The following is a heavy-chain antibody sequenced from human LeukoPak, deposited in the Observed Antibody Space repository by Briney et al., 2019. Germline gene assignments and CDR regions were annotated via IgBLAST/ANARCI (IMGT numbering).Heavy chain of an antibody. J-gene: IGHJ4*02. V-gene: IGHV3-23*01. D-gene: IGHD3-3*01. CDR2: ISGSGGST. Sequence: PGGSLRLXCAASGFTFSSYAMSWVRQTPGKGLEWVSAISGSGGSTYYADSVKGRFTISRDNSKNTLYLQMNSLRAEDTAVYYCAKDPSVLRFLEWLGDYWGQGTLVTVSS. CDR3: AKDPSVLRFLEWLGDY. CDR1: GFTFSSYA.